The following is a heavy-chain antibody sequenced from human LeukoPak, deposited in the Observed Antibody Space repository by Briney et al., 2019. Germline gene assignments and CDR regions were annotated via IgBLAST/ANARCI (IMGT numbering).Heavy chain of an antibody. CDR1: GGSISSYY. V-gene: IGHV4-59*08. D-gene: IGHD4-17*01. CDR2: IYYSGST. Sequence: SETLSLTCTVSGGSISSYYWSWIRQPPGKGLEWIGYIYYSGSTNHNPSLKSRVTASVDTSKNQFSLRLSLVTAADTAVYYCARHADYGAYLDYWGQGTLVTVSS. CDR3: ARHADYGAYLDY. J-gene: IGHJ4*02.